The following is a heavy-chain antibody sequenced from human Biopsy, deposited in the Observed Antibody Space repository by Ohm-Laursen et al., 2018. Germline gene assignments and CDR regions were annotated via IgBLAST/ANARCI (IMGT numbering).Heavy chain of an antibody. D-gene: IGHD1-1*01. CDR1: GYTLTELS. V-gene: IGHV1-24*01. CDR3: AADINVWNVNY. CDR2: FAPENGKT. J-gene: IGHJ4*02. Sequence: ASVKVSCKVSGYTLTELSMHWVRQVPGKGLEWMGGFAPENGKTVYAQNFQARVSLTEDTSTDTAYMELRSLRSEETAVYYCAADINVWNVNYWGQGTQVTVSS.